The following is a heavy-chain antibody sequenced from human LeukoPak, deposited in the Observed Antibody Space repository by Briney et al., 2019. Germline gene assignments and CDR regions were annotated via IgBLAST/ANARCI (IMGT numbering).Heavy chain of an antibody. D-gene: IGHD3-9*01. Sequence: GGSLRLSCAASGFTSSSYGMHSVRHAPGKGLEWVAVISFDGSNPYYADSVKGRFTIYRDNSKNRVYLQMDRLRGDDTAQYYCARGTLAGYFLGYWGQGTLVTVSS. J-gene: IGHJ4*02. CDR3: ARGTLAGYFLGY. CDR2: ISFDGSNP. CDR1: GFTSSSYG. V-gene: IGHV3-30*03.